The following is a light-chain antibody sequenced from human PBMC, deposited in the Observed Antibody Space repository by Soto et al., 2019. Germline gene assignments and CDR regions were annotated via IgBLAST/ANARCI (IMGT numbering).Light chain of an antibody. Sequence: DHQMTQSPSSLSASVGDRVTITCRASQSISTFLNWYQQIPGKAPRLLIYGASSLQSGVPVRFSGSGSGTDFTLTISSLQPEDFATYYCQQTFSLLTFGGGTKVEIK. J-gene: IGKJ4*01. CDR1: QSISTF. V-gene: IGKV1-39*01. CDR2: GAS. CDR3: QQTFSLLT.